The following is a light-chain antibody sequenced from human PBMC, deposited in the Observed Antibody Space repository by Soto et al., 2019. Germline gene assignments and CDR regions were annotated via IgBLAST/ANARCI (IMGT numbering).Light chain of an antibody. V-gene: IGKV3-11*01. J-gene: IGKJ1*01. CDR1: QSVSSY. Sequence: EIVLTQSPATLSLSPGERATLSCRASQSVSSYLAWYQQKPGQAPRLLIYDASNRATGIPARFSGSGSGTDFTLTISSLEPEDFAVYSWTPGSNTLQTFG. CDR3: TPGSNTLQT. CDR2: DAS.